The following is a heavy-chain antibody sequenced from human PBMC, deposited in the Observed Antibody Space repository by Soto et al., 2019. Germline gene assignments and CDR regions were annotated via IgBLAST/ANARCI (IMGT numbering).Heavy chain of an antibody. CDR3: ARTSAAGKYYYGMDG. V-gene: IGHV5-51*01. D-gene: IGHD6-13*01. J-gene: IGHJ6*02. CDR1: GYSFTSYW. CDR2: IYPGDSDT. Sequence: GESLKISCKGSGYSFTSYWIGWVRQMPGKGLEWMGIIYPGDSDTRYSPSYQGQVTISADKSISTAYLQWSSLNASDTAMYYCARTSAAGKYYYGMDGWGQGTTVTVSS.